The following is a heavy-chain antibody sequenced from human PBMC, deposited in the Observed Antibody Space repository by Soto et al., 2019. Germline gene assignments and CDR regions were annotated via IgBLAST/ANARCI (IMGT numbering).Heavy chain of an antibody. V-gene: IGHV4-38-2*02. CDR3: ARRAPYSSSWYDDY. Sequence: SETLSLTCTVSDYSISSDYYWGWIRQSPGNGLEWIASFYHTGSTHYSPSFQGQVTISADKSISTAYLQWSSLKASDTAMYYCARRAPYSSSWYDDYWGQGTLVTVSS. CDR1: DYSISSDYY. D-gene: IGHD6-13*01. J-gene: IGHJ4*02. CDR2: FYHTGST.